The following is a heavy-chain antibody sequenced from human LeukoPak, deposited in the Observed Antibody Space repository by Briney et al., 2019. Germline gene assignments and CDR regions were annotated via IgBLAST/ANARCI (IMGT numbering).Heavy chain of an antibody. D-gene: IGHD6-19*01. CDR2: IYPGDSAT. V-gene: IGHV5-51*01. CDR1: GYSFTSDW. CDR3: ARRSVGVTGSGWYGLY. Sequence: GESLKISCKASGYSFTSDWIGWVGQMPGKGLEWMGIIYPGDSATRYSPSFQGQVTISADKSISTAFMQWSSLKASDTAIYYCARRSVGVTGSGWYGLYWGQGALVTVSS. J-gene: IGHJ4*02.